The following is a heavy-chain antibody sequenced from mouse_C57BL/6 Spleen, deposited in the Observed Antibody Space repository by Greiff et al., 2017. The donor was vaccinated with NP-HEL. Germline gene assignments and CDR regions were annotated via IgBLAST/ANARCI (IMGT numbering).Heavy chain of an antibody. CDR1: GYTFTSYW. D-gene: IGHD1-1*01. V-gene: IGHV1-53*01. Sequence: VQLQQPGTELVKPGASVKLSCKASGYTFTSYWMHWVKQRPGQGLEWIGNINPSNGGTNYNEKFKSKATLTVDKSSSTAYMQLSSLTSEDSAVYYCARSTVVASHWYFDVWGTGTTVTVSS. J-gene: IGHJ1*03. CDR3: ARSTVVASHWYFDV. CDR2: INPSNGGT.